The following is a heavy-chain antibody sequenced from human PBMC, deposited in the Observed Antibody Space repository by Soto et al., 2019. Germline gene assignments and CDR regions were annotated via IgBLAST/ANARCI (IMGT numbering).Heavy chain of an antibody. CDR3: ARQSYCGGDCYFGWFDP. CDR2: IYYSGST. D-gene: IGHD2-21*02. J-gene: IGHJ5*02. Sequence: PSETLSLTCTVSGGSISSYYWSWIRQPPGKGLEWIGYIYYSGSTNYNPSLKSRVTISVDTSKNQFSLKLSSVTAADTAVYYCARQSYCGGDCYFGWFDPWGQGTLVTVS. V-gene: IGHV4-59*08. CDR1: GGSISSYY.